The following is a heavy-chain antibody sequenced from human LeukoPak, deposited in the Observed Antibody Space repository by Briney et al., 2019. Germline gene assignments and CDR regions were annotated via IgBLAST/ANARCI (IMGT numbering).Heavy chain of an antibody. V-gene: IGHV1-69*13. J-gene: IGHJ1*01. CDR2: IIPIFGTA. CDR1: GGTFSSYT. Sequence: SVKVSCKASGGTFSSYTISWVRQAPGQGLEWMGGIIPIFGTANYAQKFQGRVTITADESTSTAYMELSSLRSEDTAVYYCASRCGSTSCYTGFQHWGQGTLVTVSS. D-gene: IGHD2-2*02. CDR3: ASRCGSTSCYTGFQH.